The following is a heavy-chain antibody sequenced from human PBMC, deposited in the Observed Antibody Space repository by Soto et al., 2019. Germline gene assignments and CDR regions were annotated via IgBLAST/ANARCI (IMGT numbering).Heavy chain of an antibody. CDR3: AKDLSHCTSASCYSYDY. J-gene: IGHJ4*02. V-gene: IGHV3-30*18. Sequence: QVHLVEAGGGVVQPGRSLRLACAASGFTFSSYGMHWLRQAPGKGLEWVAVASYDATNKYYADSVKGRFTISRDNSKNTVYLQMNGLRVEDTAVYYCAKDLSHCTSASCYSYDYWGQGTLVTVSS. D-gene: IGHD2-2*01. CDR2: ASYDATNK. CDR1: GFTFSSYG.